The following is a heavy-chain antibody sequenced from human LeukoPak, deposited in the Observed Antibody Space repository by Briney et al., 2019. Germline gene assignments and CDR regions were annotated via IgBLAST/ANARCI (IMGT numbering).Heavy chain of an antibody. CDR1: GYSFTTYW. D-gene: IGHD5-12*01. CDR3: ARLWGSYGGYDQYYFDY. CDR2: IYPGDSNS. J-gene: IGHJ4*02. Sequence: GESLKISCKGSGYSFTTYWIGWVRQMPGKGLEWMGIIYPGDSNSRYSPSFQGQVTISADKSISTAYLQWSSLKASDTAMYYCARLWGSYGGYDQYYFDYWGQGTLVTVSS. V-gene: IGHV5-51*01.